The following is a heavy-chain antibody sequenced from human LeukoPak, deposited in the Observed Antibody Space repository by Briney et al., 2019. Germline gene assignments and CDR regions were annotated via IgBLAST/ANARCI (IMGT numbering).Heavy chain of an antibody. J-gene: IGHJ5*02. V-gene: IGHV4-38-2*02. CDR2: ICRTGST. D-gene: IGHD6-19*01. Sequence: PSETLSLTCTVSDYSVSSIHCWGWIRQPPGKGLEWIGTICRTGSTYYNPSLKSRVTISLDTSKNQFSLRLSSVTAADTAVYYCARGSSGWLGGDWFDPWGQGTLVTVSS. CDR3: ARGSSGWLGGDWFDP. CDR1: DYSVSSIHC.